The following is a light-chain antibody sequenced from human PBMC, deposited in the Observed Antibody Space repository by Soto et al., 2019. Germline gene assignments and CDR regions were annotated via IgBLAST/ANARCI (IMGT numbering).Light chain of an antibody. V-gene: IGKV3-11*01. CDR2: DAS. Sequence: EIVLTQSPATLSLSPGERATLYCRASQSVSSYLAWYQKKPGQAPRLLIYDASNRATGIPARFSGSGSGTDFTLTISSLEPEDFAVYYCQLRNTWPPGITFGGGTKVEIK. CDR3: QLRNTWPPGIT. CDR1: QSVSSY. J-gene: IGKJ4*02.